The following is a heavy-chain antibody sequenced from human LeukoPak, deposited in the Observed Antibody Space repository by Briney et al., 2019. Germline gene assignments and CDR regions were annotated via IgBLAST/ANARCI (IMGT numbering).Heavy chain of an antibody. V-gene: IGHV1-69*05. CDR3: ARGDIVVVPAAPFDI. Sequence: WASVKVSCKASGGTFSSYAISWVRQAPGQGLEWMGGIIPIFGTANYAQKFQGRVTITTDESTSTAYMELSSLRSEDTAVYYCARGDIVVVPAAPFDIWGQGTMVNVSS. CDR1: GGTFSSYA. J-gene: IGHJ3*02. D-gene: IGHD2-2*01. CDR2: IIPIFGTA.